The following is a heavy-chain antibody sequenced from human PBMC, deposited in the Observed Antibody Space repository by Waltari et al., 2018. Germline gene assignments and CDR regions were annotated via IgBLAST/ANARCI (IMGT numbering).Heavy chain of an antibody. CDR2: ISCSVGST. J-gene: IGHJ4*02. Sequence: EVQLLESGGGLVQPGGSLRLSCAASGFTFGCFDMRWVRQAPGKGLEWVAAISCSVGSTYYSDSVKRRFTISRDHSKDTLYLQMNSLGSEDTAVFYCAKDLEVATVSGTGYWGQGSLVSVSS. CDR1: GFTFGCFD. D-gene: IGHD2-8*02. V-gene: IGHV3-23*01. CDR3: AKDLEVATVSGTGY.